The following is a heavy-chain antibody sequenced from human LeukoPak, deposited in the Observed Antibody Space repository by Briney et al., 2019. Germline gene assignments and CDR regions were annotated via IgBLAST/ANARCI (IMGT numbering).Heavy chain of an antibody. CDR2: IYYSGST. V-gene: IGHV4-59*01. D-gene: IGHD3-3*01. J-gene: IGHJ6*02. CDR3: ARASYDFWSGYQGMDV. Sequence: PSQTLSLTCTVSGGSISSYYWSWIRQPPGKGLEWIGYIYYSGSTNYNPSLKSRVTISVDTSKNQFSLKLSSVTAADTAVYYCARASYDFWSGYQGMDVWGQGTTVTVSS. CDR1: GGSISSYY.